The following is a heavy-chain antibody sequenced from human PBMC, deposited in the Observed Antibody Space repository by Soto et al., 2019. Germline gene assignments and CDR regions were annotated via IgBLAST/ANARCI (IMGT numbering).Heavy chain of an antibody. CDR2: IYYSGST. J-gene: IGHJ4*02. D-gene: IGHD4-17*01. V-gene: IGHV4-31*03. CDR3: ARDASDYGEFYFDY. Sequence: SETLSLTCTVSGGSISSGGYYWSWIRQHPGKGLEWIGYIYYSGSTYYNPSLKSRVTISVDTSKNQFSLKLSSVTAADTAVYYCARDASDYGEFYFDYWGQGTLVTVSS. CDR1: GGSISSGGYY.